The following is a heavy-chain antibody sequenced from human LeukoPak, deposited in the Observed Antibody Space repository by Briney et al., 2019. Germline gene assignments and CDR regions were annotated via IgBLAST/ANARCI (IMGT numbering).Heavy chain of an antibody. CDR1: GGSISSYY. Sequence: PSETLSLTCTVSGGSISSYYWSWIRQPAGKGLEWIGRIYSGGNTNYNPSLKSRVTMSVDTSKNQFSLKLSSVTAADTAVHYCARGSVITFGGVTQTGGNWFDPWGQGTLVTVSS. D-gene: IGHD3-16*01. V-gene: IGHV4-4*07. CDR3: ARGSVITFGGVTQTGGNWFDP. J-gene: IGHJ5*02. CDR2: IYSGGNT.